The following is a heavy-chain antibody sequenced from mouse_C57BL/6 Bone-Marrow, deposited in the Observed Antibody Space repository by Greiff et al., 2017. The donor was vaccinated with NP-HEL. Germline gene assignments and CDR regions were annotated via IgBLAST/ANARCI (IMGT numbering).Heavy chain of an antibody. V-gene: IGHV7-1*01. CDR3: ARDGGGSWFAY. Sequence: EVKVVESGGGLVQSGRSLRLSCATSGFTFSDFYMEWVRQAPGKGLEWIAASRNKANDYTTEYSASVKGRFIVSRDTSQSILYLQMNALRAEDTAIYYCARDGGGSWFAYWGQGTLVTVSA. J-gene: IGHJ3*01. CDR2: SRNKANDYTT. CDR1: GFTFSDFY. D-gene: IGHD1-1*02.